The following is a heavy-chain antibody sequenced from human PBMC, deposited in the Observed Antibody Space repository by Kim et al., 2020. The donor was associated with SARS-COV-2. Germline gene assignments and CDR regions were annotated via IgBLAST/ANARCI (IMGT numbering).Heavy chain of an antibody. J-gene: IGHJ5*02. CDR3: ARHQTSSGSYYASWFDP. Sequence: LTSLVTISVDTSKNQFSLKLSSVTAADTAVYFCARHQTSSGSYYASWFDPWGQGTLVTVSS. D-gene: IGHD1-26*01. V-gene: IGHV4-61*07.